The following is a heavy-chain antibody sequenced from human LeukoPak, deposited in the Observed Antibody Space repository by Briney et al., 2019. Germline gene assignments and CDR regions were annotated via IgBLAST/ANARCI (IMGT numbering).Heavy chain of an antibody. CDR2: INTNTGNP. V-gene: IGHV7-4-1*02. Sequence: ASVKVPCKAAGYTFTSYAMNWVRLAPGQGLEWMGWINTNTGNPTYAQGFTGRFVFSLDTSVSTAYLQISSLKAEDTAVYYCERESSTIFGVVPTLNNWFDPWGQGTLVTVSS. CDR1: GYTFTSYA. D-gene: IGHD3-3*01. CDR3: ERESSTIFGVVPTLNNWFDP. J-gene: IGHJ5*02.